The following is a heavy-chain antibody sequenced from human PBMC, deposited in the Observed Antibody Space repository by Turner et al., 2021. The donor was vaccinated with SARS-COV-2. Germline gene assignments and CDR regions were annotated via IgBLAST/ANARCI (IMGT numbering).Heavy chain of an antibody. V-gene: IGHV1-24*01. CDR1: GYTLIELS. D-gene: IGHD2-21*02. Sequence: QVQLVQSGAEVQKPGASVKVSCKVSGYTLIELSMHWVRQAPGKGLEWMGGCDPEDGETIYAQKFQGRVTMTEDTSTDTAYMELSSLRSEDTAVYYCATGYAYCGGDCSIPYWGQGTLVTVSS. J-gene: IGHJ4*02. CDR3: ATGYAYCGGDCSIPY. CDR2: CDPEDGET.